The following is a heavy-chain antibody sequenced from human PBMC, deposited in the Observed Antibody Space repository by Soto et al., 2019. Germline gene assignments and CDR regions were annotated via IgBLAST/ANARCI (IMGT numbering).Heavy chain of an antibody. CDR3: ARERMIAFGGVIVMKGYYYGMDV. V-gene: IGHV3-21*01. CDR1: GFTFSSYS. Sequence: EVQLVESGGGLVKPGGSLRLSCAASGFTFSSYSMNWVRQAPGKGLEWVSSISSSSSYIYYADSVKGRFTISRDNAKNSLYLKRNSLRAEDTAVYYCARERMIAFGGVIVMKGYYYGMDVWGQGTTVTVSS. J-gene: IGHJ6*02. D-gene: IGHD3-16*02. CDR2: ISSSSSYI.